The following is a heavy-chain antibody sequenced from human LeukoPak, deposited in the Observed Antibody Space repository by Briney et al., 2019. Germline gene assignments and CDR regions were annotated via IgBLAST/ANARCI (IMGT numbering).Heavy chain of an antibody. D-gene: IGHD3-10*01. J-gene: IGHJ6*02. CDR3: AKGESPQYMVRGVPYYYYVMDV. CDR2: ISGNGVTR. CDR1: GFTFSSYA. Sequence: GGSLRLSCAAPGFTFSSYAMNWVRQSPGKGLEWVSGISGNGVTRHYADSVKGRLTISRDNSKSTLYLQMSSLRADDTAVYYCAKGESPQYMVRGVPYYYYVMDVWGQGTTGTVAS. V-gene: IGHV3-23*01.